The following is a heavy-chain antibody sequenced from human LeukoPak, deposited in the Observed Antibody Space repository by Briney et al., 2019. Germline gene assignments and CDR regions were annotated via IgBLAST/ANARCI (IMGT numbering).Heavy chain of an antibody. J-gene: IGHJ4*02. CDR1: GFTFTNFG. Sequence: GGSLRPSCAASGFTFTNFGMSWVRQAPGKGLEWVSGITNNGYSTYYADSVKGRFTISRDNSKNTLYLQINSLRAEDTAVYYCAKDFWEPFDYWGQGTLVTVSS. D-gene: IGHD1-26*01. V-gene: IGHV3-23*01. CDR3: AKDFWEPFDY. CDR2: ITNNGYST.